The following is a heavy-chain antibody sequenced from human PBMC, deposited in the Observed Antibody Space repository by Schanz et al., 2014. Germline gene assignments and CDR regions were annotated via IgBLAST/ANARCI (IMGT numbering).Heavy chain of an antibody. CDR1: GFTLSSYS. Sequence: EVQLLESGGGLVQPGGSLRLSCAASGFTLSSYSMNWVRQAPGKGLEWVSGISGSGGTTHYADSVEGRFTISRVNSKNTLYLRMKGLRAEDTAVYYCAKGRRGYFDSSGSYWGTFDFWGQGTLVSVSS. D-gene: IGHD3-22*01. CDR3: AKGRRGYFDSSGSYWGTFDF. V-gene: IGHV3-23*01. J-gene: IGHJ4*02. CDR2: ISGSGGTT.